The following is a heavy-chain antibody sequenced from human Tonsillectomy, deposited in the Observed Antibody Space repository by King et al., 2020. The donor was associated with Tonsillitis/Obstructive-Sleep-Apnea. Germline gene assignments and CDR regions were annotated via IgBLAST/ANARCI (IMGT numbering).Heavy chain of an antibody. D-gene: IGHD3-9*01. J-gene: IGHJ4*02. V-gene: IGHV3-11*01. CDR2: ISSGDSVK. Sequence: VQLVESGGGLVKPGGSLRLSCAASGFTFSDYYMSWIRQAPGKGLEWVSYISSGDSVKYYADSVKGRFTISRDNAENSLYLQMNSLRAEDTAVYYCARTRTYYDVLTGYSPSHFDYWGQGTLVTVSS. CDR3: ARTRTYYDVLTGYSPSHFDY. CDR1: GFTFSDYY.